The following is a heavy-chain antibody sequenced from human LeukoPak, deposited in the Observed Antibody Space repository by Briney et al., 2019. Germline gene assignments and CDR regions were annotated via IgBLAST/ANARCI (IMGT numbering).Heavy chain of an antibody. Sequence: PGGSLRLSCAASGFTFSSYWMSWARQAPGKGLEWVANIKQDGSEKYYVDSVKGRFTISRDNAKNSLYLQMNSLRAEDTAVYYCARDSMVTMIVVAPDYWGQGTLVTVSS. D-gene: IGHD3-22*01. V-gene: IGHV3-7*05. CDR1: GFTFSSYW. CDR3: ARDSMVTMIVVAPDY. J-gene: IGHJ4*02. CDR2: IKQDGSEK.